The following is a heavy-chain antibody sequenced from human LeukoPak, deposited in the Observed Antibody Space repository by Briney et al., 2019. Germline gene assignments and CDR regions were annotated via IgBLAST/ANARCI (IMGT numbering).Heavy chain of an antibody. CDR1: GFTFSTHA. D-gene: IGHD5-12*01. CDR2: ISGNGGIT. V-gene: IGHV3-23*01. J-gene: IGHJ3*02. CDR3: AKPSASGYYLYAFDI. Sequence: GGSLRLSCATSGFTFSTHAMSWVRQAPGKELEWVSTISGNGGITYYADSVKGRFTISRDNSRNTLSLQMNTLRDEDTAIYYCAKPSASGYYLYAFDIWGQGTMVTVSS.